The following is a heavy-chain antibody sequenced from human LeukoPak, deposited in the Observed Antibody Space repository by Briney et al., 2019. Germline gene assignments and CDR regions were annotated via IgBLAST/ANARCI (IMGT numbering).Heavy chain of an antibody. D-gene: IGHD5-12*01. CDR3: ATWGPICGYDYVPRSGTYYYYGMDV. CDR1: GYTLTELS. Sequence: ASVKVSCKVSGYTLTELSMHWVRQTPGKGLEWMGGFDPEDGETIYAQKFQGRVTMTEDTSTDTAYMELSSLRSEDTAVYYCATWGPICGYDYVPRSGTYYYYGMDVWGQGTTVTVSS. CDR2: FDPEDGET. J-gene: IGHJ6*02. V-gene: IGHV1-24*01.